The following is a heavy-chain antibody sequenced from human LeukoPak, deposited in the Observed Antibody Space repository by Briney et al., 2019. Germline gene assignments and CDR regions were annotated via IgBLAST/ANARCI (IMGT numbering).Heavy chain of an antibody. Sequence: PSETLSLTCTVSGGSISSYYWNWIRQPPGKGLEWIGYIYYSGTTNYNPSLKSRVTISVDTSKNQFSLKLSSVTAADTAVYYCARGVYIAAAQYGYWGQGTLVAVSS. V-gene: IGHV4-59*01. CDR3: ARGVYIAAAQYGY. D-gene: IGHD6-13*01. CDR1: GGSISSYY. J-gene: IGHJ4*02. CDR2: IYYSGTT.